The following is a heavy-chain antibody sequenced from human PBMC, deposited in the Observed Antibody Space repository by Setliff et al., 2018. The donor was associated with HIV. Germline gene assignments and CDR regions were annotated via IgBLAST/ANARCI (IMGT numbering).Heavy chain of an antibody. CDR3: ARGGYYYYFGVDV. CDR2: IYTSGST. V-gene: IGHV4-61*02. D-gene: IGHD3-16*01. J-gene: IGHJ6*02. CDR1: GGSISSETFS. Sequence: SETLSLTCTVSGGSISSETFSWNWIRQPAGKGLEWVGRIYTSGSTDYNPSLKSRVTMSVDTSKNQFSLKLSSVTAADTAVYYCARGGYYYYFGVDVWGQGTTVTVSS.